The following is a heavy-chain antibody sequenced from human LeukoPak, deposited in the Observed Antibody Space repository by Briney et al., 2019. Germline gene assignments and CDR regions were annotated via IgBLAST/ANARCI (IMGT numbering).Heavy chain of an antibody. J-gene: IGHJ4*02. CDR1: GFTYSSYW. CDR2: ITLDGGYT. D-gene: IGHD3-22*01. V-gene: IGHV3-74*01. CDR3: VRDLIIVDTPGDDFDF. Sequence: GRSLRLSCAASGFTYSSYWMHWVRQVPGKGLMWVSRITLDGGYTSYADSVKGRFTISRDNAKNTLYLQMNSLRAEDTAVYYCVRDLIIVDTPGDDFDFWGQGTRVTVST.